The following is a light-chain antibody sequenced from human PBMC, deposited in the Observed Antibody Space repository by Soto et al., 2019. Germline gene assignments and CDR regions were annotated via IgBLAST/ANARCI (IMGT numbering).Light chain of an antibody. J-gene: IGKJ5*01. CDR2: GAS. CDR3: QQYGSATIT. V-gene: IGKV3D-15*01. Sequence: EIVMTQSPATLSVSPGERATLSCRASQSVSSNLAWYQQKPGQAPTLLIYGASARATGIPDRFSGSGSGTDFTLTISSLEPEDFALYHCQQYGSATITFGQGTRLEI. CDR1: QSVSSN.